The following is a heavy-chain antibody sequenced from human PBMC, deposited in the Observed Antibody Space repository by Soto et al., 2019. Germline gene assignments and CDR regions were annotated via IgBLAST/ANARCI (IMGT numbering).Heavy chain of an antibody. J-gene: IGHJ3*02. CDR2: ISSSSSYI. CDR3: AREGQMTTVTRDPFDI. V-gene: IGHV3-21*01. D-gene: IGHD4-17*01. CDR1: GFTFSSYS. Sequence: GGSLRLFCAASGFTFSSYSMNWVRQAPGKGLEWVSSISSSSSYIYYADSVKGRFTISRDNAKNSLYLQMNSLRAEDTAVYYCAREGQMTTVTRDPFDIWGQGTMVTVSS.